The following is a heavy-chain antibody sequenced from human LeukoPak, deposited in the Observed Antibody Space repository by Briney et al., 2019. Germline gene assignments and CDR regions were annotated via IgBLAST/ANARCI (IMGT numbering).Heavy chain of an antibody. V-gene: IGHV3-23*01. Sequence: GGSLRLSCAASGFTFSSYSMSWVRQAPGKGLEWVSAISGSGGSTYYADSVKGRFTISRDNSKNTLYLQMNSLRAEDTAVYYCAKPPVLRFLEWFTYVDYWGQGTLVTVSS. CDR1: GFTFSSYS. D-gene: IGHD3-3*01. CDR3: AKPPVLRFLEWFTYVDY. CDR2: ISGSGGST. J-gene: IGHJ4*02.